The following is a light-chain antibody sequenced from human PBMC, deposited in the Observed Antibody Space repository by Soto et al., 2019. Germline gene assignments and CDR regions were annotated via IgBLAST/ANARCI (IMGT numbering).Light chain of an antibody. CDR2: GAS. CDR1: QNVTKY. Sequence: DIQMTQSPSSLSASVGDRVTITCRASQNVTKYLNWYQQKAGKAHNVLIYGASSLQSGVPSRFSGSGSGTDFTLTISRLQPEYFATYYCQKSFSAPRTFVGGTKVEI. CDR3: QKSFSAPRT. V-gene: IGKV1-39*01. J-gene: IGKJ4*01.